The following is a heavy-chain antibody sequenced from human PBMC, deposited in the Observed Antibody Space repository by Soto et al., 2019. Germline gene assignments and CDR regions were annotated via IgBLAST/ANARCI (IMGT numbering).Heavy chain of an antibody. CDR1: GFTFSSYW. CDR2: IKQDGSEK. CDR3: ARAEGEGSVWYPLGSYGMDV. Sequence: EVQLVESGGGLVQPGGSLRLSCAASGFTFSSYWMSWVRQAPGKGLEWVANIKQDGSEKYYVDSVKGRFTISRDNAKNSLYLQMNSLRAEDTAVYYCARAEGEGSVWYPLGSYGMDVWGQGTTVTVSS. V-gene: IGHV3-7*03. D-gene: IGHD6-19*01. J-gene: IGHJ6*02.